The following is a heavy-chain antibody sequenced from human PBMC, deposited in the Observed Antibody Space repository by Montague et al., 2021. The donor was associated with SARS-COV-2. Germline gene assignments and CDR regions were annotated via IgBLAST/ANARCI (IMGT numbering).Heavy chain of an antibody. V-gene: IGHV4-39*01. CDR1: GGSISSTSYY. CDR3: ARHITGSGNAFDI. J-gene: IGHJ3*02. Sequence: SETLSLTCTASGGSISSTSYYWGWIRQHPGKGLEWIGSISYSGSTYYKSSLKSRVTISVDTSKNQFSLRLSSVAAADTAVYYCARHITGSGNAFDIWGQGTMVTVSS. D-gene: IGHD3-10*01. CDR2: ISYSGST.